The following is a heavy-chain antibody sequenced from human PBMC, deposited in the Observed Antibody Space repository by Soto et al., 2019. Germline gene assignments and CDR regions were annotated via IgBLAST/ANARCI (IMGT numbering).Heavy chain of an antibody. CDR3: ARSNYYDSSGYYPSEIDY. D-gene: IGHD3-22*01. V-gene: IGHV4-31*11. Sequence: TLSLTCAASVGSISSGGYYWGWIRHHPGKGLEWIGYIYYSGSTYYNPSLKSRVTISVDTSKNQFSLKLSSVTAADTAVYYCARSNYYDSSGYYPSEIDYWGQGTLVTVSS. J-gene: IGHJ4*02. CDR1: VGSISSGGYY. CDR2: IYYSGST.